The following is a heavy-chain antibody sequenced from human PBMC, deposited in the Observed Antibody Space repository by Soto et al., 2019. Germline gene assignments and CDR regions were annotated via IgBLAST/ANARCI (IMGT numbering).Heavy chain of an antibody. CDR1: GGSFSDYY. CDR3: AIGRTYYYGSGSSALLY. CDR2: INPSGGF. J-gene: IGHJ4*02. D-gene: IGHD3-10*01. Sequence: QVQLQQWGAGLLKPSETLSLTCAVYGGSFSDYYWTWIRQSPGKGLEWIGEINPSGGFNYNPSLKSRVSISVATAKTQFSLKLTSVTAADTAVYYCAIGRTYYYGSGSSALLYWGQGSLVTVSS. V-gene: IGHV4-34*01.